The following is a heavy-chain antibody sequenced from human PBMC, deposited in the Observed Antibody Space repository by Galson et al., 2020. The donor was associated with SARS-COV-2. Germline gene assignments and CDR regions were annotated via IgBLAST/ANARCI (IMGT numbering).Heavy chain of an antibody. CDR2: FYHSGTT. D-gene: IGHD3-3*01. CDR1: GYSISSGYY. CDR3: ARDPQSIKIFGVVTKLAGWFDP. V-gene: IGHV4-38-2*02. J-gene: IGHJ5*02. Sequence: SETLSLTCTVSGYSISSGYYWGWIRQPPGKGLEWIGSFYHSGTTYYDPSIKNPLIISVDTSKNQFSLKLSSVTAADTAVYYCARDPQSIKIFGVVTKLAGWFDPWGQGTLVTVSS.